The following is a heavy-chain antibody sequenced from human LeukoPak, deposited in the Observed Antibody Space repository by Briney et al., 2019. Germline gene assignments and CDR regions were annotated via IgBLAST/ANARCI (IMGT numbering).Heavy chain of an antibody. D-gene: IGHD6-19*01. CDR1: GFTVINNY. J-gene: IGHJ4*02. V-gene: IGHV3-21*01. CDR2: ISSSSSYI. Sequence: GGSLRLSCAASGFTVINNYMSWLRQAPGKGLEWVSSISSSSSYIYYADSVKGRFTISRDNAKNSLYLQMNSLRAEDTAVYYCARAYSSGWPDYWGQGTLVTVSS. CDR3: ARAYSSGWPDY.